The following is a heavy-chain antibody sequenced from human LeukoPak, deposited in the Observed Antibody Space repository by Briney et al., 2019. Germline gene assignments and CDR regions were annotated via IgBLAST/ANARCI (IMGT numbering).Heavy chain of an antibody. CDR2: FDPEDGET. CDR3: ATHTPHVLRFLEWLQY. V-gene: IGHV1-24*01. Sequence: ASVKVSCKVSGYTLTELSMHWVRQAPGKGLEWMGGFDPEDGETIYAQKFQGRVTMTEDTSTDTAYMELSSLRSEDTAVYYCATHTPHVLRFLEWLQYWGQGTLVTVSS. J-gene: IGHJ4*02. D-gene: IGHD3-3*01. CDR1: GYTLTELS.